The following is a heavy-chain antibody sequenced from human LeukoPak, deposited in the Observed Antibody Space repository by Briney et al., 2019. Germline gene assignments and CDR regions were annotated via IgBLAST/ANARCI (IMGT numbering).Heavy chain of an antibody. CDR1: GFTFSSYW. D-gene: IGHD2-21*02. CDR3: ARDGVTQFFDY. J-gene: IGHJ4*02. Sequence: GGSLRLSCAASGFTFSSYWMHWGRQAPGKGLVWVSRIKSDGSSTGYADSVKGRFTISRDNAKNTLYLQMNSLRAEDTAVYYCARDGVTQFFDYWGQGTLVTVSS. V-gene: IGHV3-74*01. CDR2: IKSDGSST.